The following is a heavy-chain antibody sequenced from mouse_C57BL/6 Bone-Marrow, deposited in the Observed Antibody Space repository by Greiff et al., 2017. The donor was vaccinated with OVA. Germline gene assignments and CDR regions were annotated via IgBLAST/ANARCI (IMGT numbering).Heavy chain of an antibody. J-gene: IGHJ4*01. CDR3: ARRPTIVTTFTSYYAMDY. CDR2: IDPSDSYT. Sequence: QVQLQQPGAELVKPGASVKLSCKASGYTFTSYWMQWVKLRPGQGLEWIGEIDPSDSYTNYNQKFKGKATLTVDTSSSTAYMQLSSLTSEDSAVYYCARRPTIVTTFTSYYAMDYWGQGTSVTVSS. CDR1: GYTFTSYW. D-gene: IGHD2-5*01. V-gene: IGHV1-50*01.